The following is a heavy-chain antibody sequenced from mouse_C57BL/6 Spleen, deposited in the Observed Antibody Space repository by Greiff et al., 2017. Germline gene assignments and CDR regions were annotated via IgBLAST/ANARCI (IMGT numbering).Heavy chain of an antibody. D-gene: IGHD2-4*01. Sequence: QVQLQQSGPGLVQPSQSLSITCTVSGFSLTSYGVHWVRQSPGKGLEWLGVIWRGGSTDYNAAFMSRLSITKDNSKSQVFFKMNSLRADDTAIYYCAKYDYPYYYAMDYWGQGTSVTVSS. CDR3: AKYDYPYYYAMDY. J-gene: IGHJ4*01. V-gene: IGHV2-5*01. CDR1: GFSLTSYG. CDR2: IWRGGST.